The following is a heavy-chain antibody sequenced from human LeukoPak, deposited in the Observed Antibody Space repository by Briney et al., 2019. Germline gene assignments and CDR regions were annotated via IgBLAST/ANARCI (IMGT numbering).Heavy chain of an antibody. J-gene: IGHJ4*02. V-gene: IGHV7-4-1*02. CDR1: GYTFNNYA. D-gene: IGHD3-16*01. Sequence: ASVKVSCKASGYTFNNYAMHWVQQAPGQGLEWMGWINTKTGTPTYAPGFTGRFVFLLDTSVSTAYLQISSLKADDAAVYYCARGGEGLVAPSYWGQGTLVTVSS. CDR2: INTKTGTP. CDR3: ARGGEGLVAPSY.